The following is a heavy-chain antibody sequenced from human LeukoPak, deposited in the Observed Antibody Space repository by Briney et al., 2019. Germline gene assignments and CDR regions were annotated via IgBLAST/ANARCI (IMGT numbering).Heavy chain of an antibody. Sequence: SQTLSLTCTVSGGSISSGDYYWSWIRQPPGKGLEWIGEIYHSGSTNYNPSLKSRVTISVDKSKNQFSLKLSSVTAADTAVYYCARGVKGDYSGATDYWGQGTLVTVSS. V-gene: IGHV4-30-4*01. D-gene: IGHD4-17*01. CDR1: GGSISSGDYY. CDR2: IYHSGST. CDR3: ARGVKGDYSGATDY. J-gene: IGHJ4*02.